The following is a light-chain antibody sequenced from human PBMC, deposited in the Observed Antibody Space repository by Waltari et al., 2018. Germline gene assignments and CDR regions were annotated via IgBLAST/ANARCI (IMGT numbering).Light chain of an antibody. V-gene: IGKV3-20*01. CDR3: HQYGSSRWT. Sequence: EIVLTQSPGTLSLSLGERATLSCRASQSVSSSYLAWYRQKPGQAPRLLIYGVSNRATGIPDRFSGSGSGTDFTLTISRLEPEDFAVYYCHQYGSSRWTFGQGTKVEIK. CDR1: QSVSSSY. CDR2: GVS. J-gene: IGKJ1*01.